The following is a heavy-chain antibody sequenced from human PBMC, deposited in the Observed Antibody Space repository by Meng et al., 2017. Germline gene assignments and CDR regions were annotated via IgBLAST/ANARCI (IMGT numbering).Heavy chain of an antibody. V-gene: IGHV3-30*16. CDR3: ARDFDY. CDR2: ITKDGSRK. CDR1: GFIFSNYE. Sequence: QVQVVEVGGCVVPPGRSLTLSCAASGFIFSNYEMHWVRQGPGKGLEWVACITKDGSRKYYLGSVRGRFTISRDNSKNTLYLEMNSLRSEDTALYYCARDFDYWGQGTLVTVSS. J-gene: IGHJ4*02.